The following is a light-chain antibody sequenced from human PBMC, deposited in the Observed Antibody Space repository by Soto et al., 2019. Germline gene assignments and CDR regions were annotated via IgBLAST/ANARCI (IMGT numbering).Light chain of an antibody. CDR1: SSNIGAGYD. CDR2: GST. CDR3: QSYDSSLGGNYV. J-gene: IGLJ1*01. Sequence: QSVLSQTPSVSGSPGQSVTISCTWISSNIGAGYDAHWFQQVPGTAPKLLIYGSTNRPSGVPDRFSGSKSGTSASLAITGLQAEDEADYYCQSYDSSLGGNYVFGTGTKVTVL. V-gene: IGLV1-40*01.